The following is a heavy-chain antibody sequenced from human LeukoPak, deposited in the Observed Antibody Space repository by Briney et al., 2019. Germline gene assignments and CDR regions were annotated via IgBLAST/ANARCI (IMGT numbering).Heavy chain of an antibody. CDR3: ARETDTAMGSYWYFDL. J-gene: IGHJ2*01. CDR1: GGTFSSYA. CDR2: IIPIFGTA. Sequence: ASVKVSCKASGGTFSSYAISWVRQAPGQGLEWMGGIIPIFGTANYAQKFQGRVTITADESTSTAYMELSSLRSDDTAVYYCARETDTAMGSYWYFDLWGRGTLVTVSS. D-gene: IGHD5-18*01. V-gene: IGHV1-69*13.